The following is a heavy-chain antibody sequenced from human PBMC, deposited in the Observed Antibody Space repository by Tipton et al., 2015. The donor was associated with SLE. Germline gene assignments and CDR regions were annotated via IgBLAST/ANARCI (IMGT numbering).Heavy chain of an antibody. V-gene: IGHV4-34*01. CDR2: INHGGST. Sequence: LRLSCAVYGGSFSGYYWSWIRQPPGKGLEWIGEINHGGSTNYNPSLKSRVTISVDTSKNQFSLKLSSVTAADTGVIYCARAPYRNAWYGAFDIWGQGTAVTVSS. CDR3: ARAPYRNAWYGAFDI. D-gene: IGHD6-19*01. J-gene: IGHJ3*02. CDR1: GGSFSGYY.